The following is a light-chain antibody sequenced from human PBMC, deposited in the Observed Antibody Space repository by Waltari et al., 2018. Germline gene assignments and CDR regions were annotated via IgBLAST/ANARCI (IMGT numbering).Light chain of an antibody. CDR3: HQYINSPWT. V-gene: IGKV3-20*01. J-gene: IGKJ1*01. CDR2: TAS. CDR1: QSVGRGY. Sequence: EIVLTQSQGTLSLSPGERATLSCRASQSVGRGYLAWFQQKSGQAPRLLIHTASSRASGVPDRFSGSGSGTDFILTINRLEPEDFAVYYCHQYINSPWTFGQGTKVEIK.